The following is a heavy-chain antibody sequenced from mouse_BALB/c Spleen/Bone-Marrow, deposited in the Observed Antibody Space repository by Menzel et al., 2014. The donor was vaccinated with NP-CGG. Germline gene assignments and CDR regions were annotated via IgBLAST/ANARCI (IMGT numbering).Heavy chain of an antibody. J-gene: IGHJ4*01. CDR2: IYPSTGYT. CDR3: ARWDTTAMDY. Sequence: QVQLQQSGAELAKPGASVKMSCKASGYTFTSYWMHWVKQRPGQGLEWIGYIYPSTGYTEHNQKFKDKAIMTADKSSSTAYMQLSSLTSEDSAVYYCARWDTTAMDYWGQGTSVTVSS. V-gene: IGHV1-7*01. CDR1: GYTFTSYW. D-gene: IGHD1-1*01.